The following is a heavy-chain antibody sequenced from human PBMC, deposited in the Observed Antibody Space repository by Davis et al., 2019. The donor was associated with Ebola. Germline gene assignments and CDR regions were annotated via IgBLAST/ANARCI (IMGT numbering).Heavy chain of an antibody. D-gene: IGHD5-18*01. CDR1: GGSISSSSYY. Sequence: PSETLSLTCTVSGGSISSSSYYWGWIRQPPGKGLEWIGSIYYSGSTYYNPSLKSRVTISVDTSKNQFSLKLSSVTAADTAVYYCAKRVDTATGDNWFDPWGQGTLVTVSS. V-gene: IGHV4-39*01. J-gene: IGHJ5*02. CDR3: AKRVDTATGDNWFDP. CDR2: IYYSGST.